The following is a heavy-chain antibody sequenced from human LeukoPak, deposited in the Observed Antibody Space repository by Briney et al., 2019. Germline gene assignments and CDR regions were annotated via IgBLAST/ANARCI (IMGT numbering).Heavy chain of an antibody. D-gene: IGHD3-22*01. Sequence: GESLKISCKGSGYSFTSYWIGWVRQMPGKGLERMGIIYPGDSDTRYSPSFQGQVTISADKSISTAYLQWSSLKASDTAMYYCARVSYYYDSSGYYSIFDYWGQGTLVTVSS. CDR1: GYSFTSYW. J-gene: IGHJ4*02. V-gene: IGHV5-51*01. CDR2: IYPGDSDT. CDR3: ARVSYYYDSSGYYSIFDY.